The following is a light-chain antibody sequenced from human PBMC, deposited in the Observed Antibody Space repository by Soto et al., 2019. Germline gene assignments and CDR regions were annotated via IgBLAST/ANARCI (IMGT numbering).Light chain of an antibody. CDR2: KAS. CDR1: QSSNW. V-gene: IGKV1-5*03. CDR3: QQYDRFPYT. Sequence: DIQMTQAPSTLSASVGDTVTITCRASQSSNWLAWYQQKPGQAPKLLIHKASTLESGVPSRFSGSGSGTKFTLTISSLQPDDFATFYCQQYDRFPYTFGQGTKLEIK. J-gene: IGKJ2*01.